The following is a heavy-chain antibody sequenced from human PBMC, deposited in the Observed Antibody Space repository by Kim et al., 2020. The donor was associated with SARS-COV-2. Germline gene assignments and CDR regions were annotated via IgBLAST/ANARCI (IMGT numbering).Heavy chain of an antibody. CDR1: GYTFTSYG. Sequence: ASVKVSCKASGYTFTSYGISWVRQAPGQGLEWMGWISAYNGNTNYAQKLQGRVTMTTDTSTSTAYMELRSLRSDDTAVYYCARDLLRQNVVPYYYYYYGMDVWGQGTTVTVSS. V-gene: IGHV1-18*01. CDR2: ISAYNGNT. D-gene: IGHD4-17*01. J-gene: IGHJ6*02. CDR3: ARDLLRQNVVPYYYYYYGMDV.